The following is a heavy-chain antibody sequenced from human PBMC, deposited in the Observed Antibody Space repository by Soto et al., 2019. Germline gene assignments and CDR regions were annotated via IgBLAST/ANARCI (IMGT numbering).Heavy chain of an antibody. CDR1: GFTFINYW. CDR2: INRDGSST. CDR3: AKGGYYSYDSVDM. Sequence: RRSLRLSCAASGFTFINYWTHCVRQAPGKGLVWVSRINRDGSSTTYADSVKGRFTISRDNAKNTLDLQMNSLRAEDTAGYYSAKGGYYSYDSVDMWGQGTMLTV. J-gene: IGHJ3*02. D-gene: IGHD3-22*01. V-gene: IGHV3-74*03.